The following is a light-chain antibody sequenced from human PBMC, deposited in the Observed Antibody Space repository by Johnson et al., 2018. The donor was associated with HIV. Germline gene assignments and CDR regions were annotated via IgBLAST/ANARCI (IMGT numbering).Light chain of an antibody. Sequence: QSVLTQPPSVSAAPGQKVTISCSGSSSNIGNNYVSWYQHLPGTAPKLLIYEKNKRPSGIPDRFSASKSGTSATLGITGLQPGDEADYYCGSWDNSLNVGHVFGTGTKGIVL. CDR1: SSNIGNNY. CDR3: GSWDNSLNVGHV. V-gene: IGLV1-51*02. J-gene: IGLJ1*01. CDR2: EKN.